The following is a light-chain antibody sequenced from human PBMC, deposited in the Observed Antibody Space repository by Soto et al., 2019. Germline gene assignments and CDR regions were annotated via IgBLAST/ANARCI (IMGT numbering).Light chain of an antibody. V-gene: IGKV3-20*01. CDR2: GAS. J-gene: IGKJ1*01. Sequence: ESVLTQSPGTLSFSPGERATLSCVASQSVSSSYLAWYQQKPGQAPRLLIYGASSRATGIPDRFSGSGSGTDFTLTITRLEHEAFAVYYCQQYGSTSGTFGQGTKVDI. CDR1: QSVSSSY. CDR3: QQYGSTSGT.